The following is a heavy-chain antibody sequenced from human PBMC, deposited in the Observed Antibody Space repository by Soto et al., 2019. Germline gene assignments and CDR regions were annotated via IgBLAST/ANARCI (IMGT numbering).Heavy chain of an antibody. CDR2: ISYDGTNK. D-gene: IGHD6-13*01. V-gene: IGHV3-30*18. Sequence: QVQLVESGGGVVQPGRSLRLSCAASGFTFSTYGMHWVRQAPGKGLEWVAVISYDGTNKYYADSVKGRFTISRDNSKNTLYLQMNSLRAEDTSVYYCAKERYSSRSPDFDYWCQGTLVTVSS. CDR1: GFTFSTYG. J-gene: IGHJ4*02. CDR3: AKERYSSRSPDFDY.